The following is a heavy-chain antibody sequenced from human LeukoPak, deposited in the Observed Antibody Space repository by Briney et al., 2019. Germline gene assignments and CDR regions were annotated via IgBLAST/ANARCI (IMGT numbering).Heavy chain of an antibody. CDR3: ARGGIAVAEFYFDY. V-gene: IGHV3-48*03. J-gene: IGHJ4*02. CDR1: GFTFSSYE. D-gene: IGHD6-19*01. Sequence: GGSLRLSCAASGFTFSSYEMNRVRQAPGKGLEWVSDISSSGSTIYYADSVKGRFTISRDNAKNSLYLQMNSLRAEDTAVYYCARGGIAVAEFYFDYWGQGTLVTVSS. CDR2: ISSSGSTI.